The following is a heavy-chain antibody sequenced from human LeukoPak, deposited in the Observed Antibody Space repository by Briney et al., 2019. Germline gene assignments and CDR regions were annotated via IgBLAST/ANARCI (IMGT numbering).Heavy chain of an antibody. CDR3: ARGPYSRGWYVYY. Sequence: GGSLRLSCAASGFTFSSYSMNWVRQAPGKGLEWVSSISSSSSYIYYADSVKGRFTISRDNAKNSLYLQMNSLRAEDTAVYYCARGPYSRGWYVYYWGQETLVTVS. J-gene: IGHJ4*02. V-gene: IGHV3-21*01. CDR1: GFTFSSYS. D-gene: IGHD6-19*01. CDR2: ISSSSSYI.